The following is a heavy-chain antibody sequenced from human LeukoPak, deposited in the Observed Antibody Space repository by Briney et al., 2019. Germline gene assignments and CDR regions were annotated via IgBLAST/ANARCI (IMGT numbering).Heavy chain of an antibody. CDR2: INPSGGST. Sequence: ASVKVSCKASGYTFTSYYMHWVRQAPGQGLEWMGIINPSGGSTNYAQKFQGRVTMTRDTSTSTVYMELSSLRSEGTAVYYCARDPVGNTMVRGVPFDYWGQGTLVTVSS. D-gene: IGHD3-10*01. CDR1: GYTFTSYY. CDR3: ARDPVGNTMVRGVPFDY. J-gene: IGHJ4*02. V-gene: IGHV1-46*01.